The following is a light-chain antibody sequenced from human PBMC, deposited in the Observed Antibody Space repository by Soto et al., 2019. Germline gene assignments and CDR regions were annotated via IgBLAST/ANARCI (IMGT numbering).Light chain of an antibody. CDR2: DAS. Sequence: DIQMAQSPSTLSASVGDRVTITCRASQSISSWLAWYQQKPGKAPKLLIYDASSLESGVPSRFSGSGSGTEFTLTISSLQPDDFATYYCQQYNSYSLTFGGGTKVEIK. V-gene: IGKV1-5*01. J-gene: IGKJ4*01. CDR3: QQYNSYSLT. CDR1: QSISSW.